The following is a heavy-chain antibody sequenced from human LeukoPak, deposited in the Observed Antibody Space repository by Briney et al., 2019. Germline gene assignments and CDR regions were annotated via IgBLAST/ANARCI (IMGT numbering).Heavy chain of an antibody. V-gene: IGHV1-18*01. Sequence: GASVKVSCKASGYTFTSYGISWVRQAPGQGLEWMGWISAYNGNTNYAQKLQGRVTMTADTSTSTAYMELRSLRSDDTAVYYCARAQDFDSDGVVVAASDYWGQGTLVTVSS. D-gene: IGHD2-15*01. CDR3: ARAQDFDSDGVVVAASDY. CDR1: GYTFTSYG. CDR2: ISAYNGNT. J-gene: IGHJ4*02.